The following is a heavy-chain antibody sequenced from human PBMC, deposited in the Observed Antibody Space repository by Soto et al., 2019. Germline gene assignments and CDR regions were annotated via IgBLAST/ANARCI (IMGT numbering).Heavy chain of an antibody. J-gene: IGHJ6*02. V-gene: IGHV3-48*02. CDR3: ARLYYDYV. CDR2: ISYNSDTI. CDR1: GFTFGTYS. D-gene: IGHD3-3*01. Sequence: VGSLRLSCAVSGFTFGTYSMNWVRQAAGKGLEWIAYISYNSDTIQYADSVKGRFTISRDNAKNSLYLQMNSLRDEDTAVYYCARLYYDYVWGQGTTVTVSS.